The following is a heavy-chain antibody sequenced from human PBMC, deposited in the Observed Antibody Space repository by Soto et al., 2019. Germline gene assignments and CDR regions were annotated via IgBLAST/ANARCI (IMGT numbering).Heavy chain of an antibody. CDR3: ARVNYYDSSASGDWFDP. CDR2: IYYSGST. D-gene: IGHD3-22*01. CDR1: GGSISSYC. J-gene: IGHJ5*02. V-gene: IGHV4-59*08. Sequence: SETLSLTCTVSGGSISSYCWSCIRQPPGKGLEWIGYIYYSGSTNYNPSLKSRVTISVDTSKNHFSLKLSSVTAADTAVYYCARVNYYDSSASGDWFDPWGQGTLVTVSS.